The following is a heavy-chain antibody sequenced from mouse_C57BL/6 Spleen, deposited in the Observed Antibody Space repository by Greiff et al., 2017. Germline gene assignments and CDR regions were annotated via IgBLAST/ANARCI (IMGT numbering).Heavy chain of an antibody. J-gene: IGHJ2*01. CDR3: VRQGLYGEFDY. D-gene: IGHD1-1*02. Sequence: GGGLVQPKGSLKLSCAASGFSFNTYAMNWVRQAPGKGLEWVARIRSKSNNYATYYADSVKDRFTISRDDSESMLYLQMNNLKTEDTAMYYCVRQGLYGEFDYWGQGTTLTVSS. CDR2: IRSKSNNYAT. CDR1: GFSFNTYA. V-gene: IGHV10-1*01.